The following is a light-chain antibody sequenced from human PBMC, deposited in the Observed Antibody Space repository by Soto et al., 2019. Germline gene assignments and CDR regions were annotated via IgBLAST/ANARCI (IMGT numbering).Light chain of an antibody. J-gene: IGKJ4*01. V-gene: IGKV3-15*01. CDR1: QSVSSN. CDR2: GAS. CDR3: QQYNNWPLT. Sequence: EIVMTQSPATLSVSPGERPTLSCRASQSVSSNLAWYQQKPSQPPRLLIYGASTRATGIPARFSGSGSGTEFTLTISSLQSEDFAVYYCQQYNNWPLTFGGGTKVEIK.